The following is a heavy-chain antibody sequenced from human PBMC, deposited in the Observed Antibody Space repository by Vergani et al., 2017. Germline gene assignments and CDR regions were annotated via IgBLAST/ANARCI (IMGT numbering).Heavy chain of an antibody. CDR3: ERDRGYCNNKTCLPANSFDQ. V-gene: IGHV3-11*04. D-gene: IGHD2-8*01. Sequence: VQLVESGGDLVKPGGSLRLSCAASGFTLSDYHMSWIRQAPGKGLEFLSYISKSGDTMDHADSVKGRFAFSRDNAKKSLHLQMKSLRVDDTAVYHWERDRGYCNNKTCLPANSFDQWCQGTLVSVAS. J-gene: IGHJ4*02. CDR2: ISKSGDTM. CDR1: GFTLSDYH.